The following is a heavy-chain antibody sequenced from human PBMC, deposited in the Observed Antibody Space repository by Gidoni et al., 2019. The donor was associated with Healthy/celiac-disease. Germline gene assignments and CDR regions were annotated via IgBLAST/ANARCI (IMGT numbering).Heavy chain of an antibody. CDR3: AKSGIGSGSYLDWFDP. Sequence: EVRLLASGGGLVQPGGSLRLSCAASGFTFSSSDMSWVRKAPGKGRDWVSAIGGSGGSTYYADSVKGRFTISRGNSKNPLYLQMNSLRAEDTAVYYCAKSGIGSGSYLDWFDPWGQGTLVTVSS. V-gene: IGHV3-23*01. J-gene: IGHJ5*02. D-gene: IGHD3-10*01. CDR1: GFTFSSSD. CDR2: IGGSGGST.